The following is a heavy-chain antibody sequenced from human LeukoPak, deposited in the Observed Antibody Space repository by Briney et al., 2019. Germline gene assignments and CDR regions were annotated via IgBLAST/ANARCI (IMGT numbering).Heavy chain of an antibody. CDR3: ARVGGYNYYYYDGMDV. D-gene: IGHD5-12*01. J-gene: IGHJ6*02. Sequence: PGGSLRLSCAASGFTVSSNYMSWVRQAPGKGLEWVSVIYSGGSTYYADSVKGRFTISRDYSKNTLYLQMNSLRAEDTAVYDCARVGGYNYYYYDGMDVWGRGTTVTVSS. CDR1: GFTVSSNY. V-gene: IGHV3-53*01. CDR2: IYSGGST.